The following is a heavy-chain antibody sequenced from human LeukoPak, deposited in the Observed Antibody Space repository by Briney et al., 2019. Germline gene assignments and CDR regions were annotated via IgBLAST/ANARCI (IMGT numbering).Heavy chain of an antibody. CDR3: ARIHRYCSGGACCVLDN. D-gene: IGHD2-15*01. J-gene: IGHJ4*02. V-gene: IGHV4-59*02. CDR2: VYYSGST. CDR1: GGSVSGYY. Sequence: SETLSLTCVVSGGSVSGYYWGWIRQPPGRGLEWIGYVYYSGSTNYNPSFKSRITISVDTSRNQFSLQLSSVTAADTAVYYCARIHRYCSGGACCVLDNWGQGTLVAVSS.